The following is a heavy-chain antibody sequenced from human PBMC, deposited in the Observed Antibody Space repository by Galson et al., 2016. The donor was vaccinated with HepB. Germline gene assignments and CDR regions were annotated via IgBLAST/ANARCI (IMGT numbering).Heavy chain of an antibody. CDR2: IDPSDSHT. V-gene: IGHV5-10-1*01. CDR1: GYRFTSYW. Sequence: QSGAEVKKPGESLRISCKGSGYRFTSYWISWVRQMPGKGLEWLGKIDPSDSHTNYSPAFQGHVTFSVDKSISPAYLQWSSLKASDTAMYYCAGMSYDVLTGYYTLRPYKVDHGGQGTLVTVSS. CDR3: AGMSYDVLTGYYTLRPYKVDH. J-gene: IGHJ4*02. D-gene: IGHD3-9*01.